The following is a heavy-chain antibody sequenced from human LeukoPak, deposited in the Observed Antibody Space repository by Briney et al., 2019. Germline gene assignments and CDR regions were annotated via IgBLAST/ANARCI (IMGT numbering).Heavy chain of an antibody. J-gene: IGHJ4*02. CDR3: TRVGRMAVAGNSLDY. CDR2: IRSKTYSATT. D-gene: IGHD6-19*01. Sequence: GGSLRLSCAASGFTFSSYAMSWVRQAPGKGLEWVGMIRSKTYSATTEYAASVKGRFTFSRDDSKGIAYLQMNSLKTEDTAVYYCTRVGRMAVAGNSLDYWGQGTLVTVSA. V-gene: IGHV3-49*04. CDR1: GFTFSSYA.